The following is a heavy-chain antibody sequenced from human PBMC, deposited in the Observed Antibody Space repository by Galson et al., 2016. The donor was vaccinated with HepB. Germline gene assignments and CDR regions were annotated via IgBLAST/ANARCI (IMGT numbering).Heavy chain of an antibody. V-gene: IGHV1-69*13. CDR1: GGTFSSYA. D-gene: IGHD6-19*01. CDR2: ITPIFGTI. J-gene: IGHJ5*02. CDR3: ARGYTSGWYWFDP. Sequence: SVKVSCKASGGTFSSYAISWVRQAPGQGLEWMGGITPIFGTINYAQRFQGRITITADESTSTAYMELSSLRSEDTAVYYCARGYTSGWYWFDPWGQGTLVTVSS.